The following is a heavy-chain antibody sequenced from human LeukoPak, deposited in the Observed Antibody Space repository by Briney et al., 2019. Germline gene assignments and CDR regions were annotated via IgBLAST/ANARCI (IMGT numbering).Heavy chain of an antibody. CDR1: GGTFSSYA. CDR2: IIPIFGTA. V-gene: IGHV1-69*06. D-gene: IGHD1-7*01. CDR3: ARRRTTDDWFDP. J-gene: IGHJ5*02. Sequence: SVKVSCKASGGTFSSYAISWVRQASGQGLEWMGGIIPIFGTANYAQKFQGRVTITADKPTSTAYMELSSLRSEDTAVYYCARRRTTDDWFDPWGQGTLVTVSS.